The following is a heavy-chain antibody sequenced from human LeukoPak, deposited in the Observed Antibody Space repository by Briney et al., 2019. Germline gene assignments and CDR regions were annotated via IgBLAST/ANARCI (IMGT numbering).Heavy chain of an antibody. CDR3: ARWDSGYDSRFDY. Sequence: GASEKVSCKASGYTFTSYDINWVRQGTGQGLEWMGWMNPNSGNTGSAQKFQGRDTMTRNTSISTAYMELSSLRSEDTAVYYCARWDSGYDSRFDYWGQGTLVTVSS. V-gene: IGHV1-8*01. J-gene: IGHJ4*02. CDR1: GYTFTSYD. D-gene: IGHD5-12*01. CDR2: MNPNSGNT.